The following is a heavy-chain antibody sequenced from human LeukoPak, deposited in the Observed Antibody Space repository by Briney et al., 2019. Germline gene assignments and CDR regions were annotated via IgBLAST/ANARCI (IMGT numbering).Heavy chain of an antibody. CDR3: ARDPNGDYVGAFDM. D-gene: IGHD4-17*01. CDR2: IRGGGHGP. V-gene: IGHV3-23*01. Sequence: PGGSLRLSCTASGFTFSDYAMMWVRQSPGKGPEWVAAIRGGGHGPFYADSVRGRFTISRDNSKYTLFLQMDSLRAEDTAVYYCARDPNGDYVGAFDMWGPGTMVTASS. CDR1: GFTFSDYA. J-gene: IGHJ3*02.